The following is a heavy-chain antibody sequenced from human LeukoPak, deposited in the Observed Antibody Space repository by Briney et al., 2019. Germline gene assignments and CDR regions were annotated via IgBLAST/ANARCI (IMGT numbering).Heavy chain of an antibody. J-gene: IGHJ6*03. CDR1: GGSLSSYY. D-gene: IGHD2-15*01. CDR2: IYTSGST. CDR3: ARDRFSGGDYYYYMDV. Sequence: SETLSLTCTVSGGSLSSYYWSWIRQPAGKGLEWIGRIYTSGSTNYNPSLKSRGTMSVDTSKNQFSLKLSSVTAADTAVYYCARDRFSGGDYYYYMDVWGKGTTVTISS. V-gene: IGHV4-4*07.